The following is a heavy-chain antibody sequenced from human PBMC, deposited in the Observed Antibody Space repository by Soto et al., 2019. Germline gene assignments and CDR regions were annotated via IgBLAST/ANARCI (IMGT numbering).Heavy chain of an antibody. J-gene: IGHJ4*02. CDR2: ISGSGGST. Sequence: EVQLLESGGGLVQPGGSLRLSCAASGFTFSSYAMNWVRQAPGKGLEWVSVISGSGGSTYYADSVKGRFTISRDNSKNSLYLQMNSLRAGGTAVYYFARRSSGWYFDYWGQGNRVTVSS. D-gene: IGHD6-19*01. CDR1: GFTFSSYA. CDR3: ARRSSGWYFDY. V-gene: IGHV3-23*01.